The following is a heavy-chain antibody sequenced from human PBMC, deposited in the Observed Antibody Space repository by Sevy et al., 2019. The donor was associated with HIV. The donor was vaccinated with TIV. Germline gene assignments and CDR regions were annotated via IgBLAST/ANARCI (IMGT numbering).Heavy chain of an antibody. CDR2: IIPIFGTA. CDR3: ATQGDYYGSGSYYNPWYFDY. CDR1: GGTFSSYA. D-gene: IGHD3-10*01. J-gene: IGHJ4*02. Sequence: ASVKVSCKASGGTFSSYAISWVRQAPGQGLEWMGGIIPIFGTANYAQKFQGRVTITADESTSTAYMELSSLRSEDTAVYYCATQGDYYGSGSYYNPWYFDYWVQGTLVTVSS. V-gene: IGHV1-69*13.